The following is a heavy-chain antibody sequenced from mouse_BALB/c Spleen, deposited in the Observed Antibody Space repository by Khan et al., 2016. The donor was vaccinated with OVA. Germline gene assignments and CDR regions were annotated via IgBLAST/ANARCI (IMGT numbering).Heavy chain of an antibody. V-gene: IGHV2-6-1*01. Sequence: QVQLKESGPGLAAPSQSLSITCTISGFSLTDYGIHWVRQPPGKGLEWLVLMWGDGTTSYNSALKSRLTISKDNSKSQVFLKMNSLQTDDTAMYFCARQPYYHYNVMDYWGQGTSVTVSS. CDR2: MWGDGTT. D-gene: IGHD2-10*01. CDR1: GFSLTDYG. CDR3: ARQPYYHYNVMDY. J-gene: IGHJ4*01.